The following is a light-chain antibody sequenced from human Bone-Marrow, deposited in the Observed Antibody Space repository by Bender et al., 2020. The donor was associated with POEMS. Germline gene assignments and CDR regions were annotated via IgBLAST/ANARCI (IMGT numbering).Light chain of an antibody. CDR1: SSDVGSYNR. Sequence: QSALTQPPSVSGSPGQPVTISCTGTSSDVGSYNRVSWYQQPPGTAPKLLIYEVSNRPSGVPDRFSGSKSGNTASLTISGLQAEDEADYYCSSYTSSSSFVFGGGTQLTVL. J-gene: IGLJ2*01. CDR2: EVS. CDR3: SSYTSSSSFV. V-gene: IGLV2-18*02.